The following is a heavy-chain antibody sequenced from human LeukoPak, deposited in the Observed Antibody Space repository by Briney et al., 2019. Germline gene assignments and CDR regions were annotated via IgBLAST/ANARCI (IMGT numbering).Heavy chain of an antibody. Sequence: GASVKVSCKASGYTFTSYDINWVRQATGQGLEWTGWMNPNSGNTGYAQKFQGRVTMTRNTSISTAYMELSSLRSEDTAVYYCARGNAARDCYDYWGQGTLVTVSS. CDR3: ARGNAARDCYDY. V-gene: IGHV1-8*01. CDR2: MNPNSGNT. J-gene: IGHJ4*02. CDR1: GYTFTSYD. D-gene: IGHD2-2*01.